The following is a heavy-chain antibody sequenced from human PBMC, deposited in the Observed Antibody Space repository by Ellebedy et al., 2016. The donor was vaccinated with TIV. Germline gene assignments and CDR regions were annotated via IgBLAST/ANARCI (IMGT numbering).Heavy chain of an antibody. CDR1: GGTFSSYA. CDR2: IIPIFGTA. D-gene: IGHD1-26*01. CDR3: ARVWELPQHYYYGMDV. Sequence: SVKVSXKASGGTFSSYAISWVRQAPGQGLEWMGGIIPIFGTANYAQKFQGRVTITADESTSTAYMELSSLRSEDTAVYYCARVWELPQHYYYGMDVWGQGTTVTVSS. J-gene: IGHJ6*02. V-gene: IGHV1-69*13.